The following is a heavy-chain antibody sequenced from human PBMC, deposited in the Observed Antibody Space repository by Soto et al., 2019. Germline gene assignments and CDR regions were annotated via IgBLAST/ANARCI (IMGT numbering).Heavy chain of an antibody. Sequence: QVQLQESGPGLVKPSQTLSLTCTVSGDSISSNNNYWSWIRQPPGEGLEWIGFISYSGTTSYSPSRKSRVAISLATSKNQFSLSPSSVTAADTAVYYCARGRGYSYGLDPWGQGTLVTVSS. CDR2: ISYSGTT. CDR3: ARGRGYSYGLDP. CDR1: GDSISSNNNY. V-gene: IGHV4-30-4*01. J-gene: IGHJ5*02. D-gene: IGHD5-18*01.